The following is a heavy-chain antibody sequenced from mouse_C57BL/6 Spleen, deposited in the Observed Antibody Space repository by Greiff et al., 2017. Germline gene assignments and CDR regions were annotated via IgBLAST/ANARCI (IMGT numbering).Heavy chain of an antibody. CDR1: GFTFSNYW. CDR3: TAAPAYGSSYGWFAY. V-gene: IGHV6-3*01. D-gene: IGHD1-1*01. J-gene: IGHJ3*01. CDR2: IRLKSDNYAT. Sequence: EVKLMESGGGLVQPGGSMKLSCVASGFTFSNYWMNWVRQSPEKGLEWVAQIRLKSDNYATHYAESVKGRFTISRDDSKSSVYLQMNNLRAEDTGIYYCTAAPAYGSSYGWFAYWGQGTLVTVSA.